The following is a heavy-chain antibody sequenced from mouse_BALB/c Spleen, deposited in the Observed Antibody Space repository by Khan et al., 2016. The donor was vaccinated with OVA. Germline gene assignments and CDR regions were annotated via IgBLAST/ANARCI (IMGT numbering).Heavy chain of an antibody. Sequence: QMQLEESGAELVRPGASVKLSCKTSGYIFTSYWIHWVKQRSGQGLEWIARIYPGTDNSYYNEKFKDKATLTADKSSSTAYMQLSSLKSEDSDVYSWPREEALYNFDHWGQGTTLKVSS. J-gene: IGHJ2*01. D-gene: IGHD3-2*02. CDR1: GYIFTSYW. V-gene: IGHV1-76*01. CDR2: IYPGTDNS. CDR3: PREEALYNFDH.